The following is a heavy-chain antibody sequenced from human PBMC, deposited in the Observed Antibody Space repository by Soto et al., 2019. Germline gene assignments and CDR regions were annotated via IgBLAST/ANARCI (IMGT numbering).Heavy chain of an antibody. CDR1: GFTFNSYG. CDR3: AKVRSKAGCRSFYYYGMDV. D-gene: IGHD6-6*01. V-gene: IGHV3-30*18. J-gene: IGHJ6*02. Sequence: QVHLVGSGGDVVQPGKSLTLSCAASGFTFNSYGIHWVRQAPGKGLEWVAVTSHDGGNKFYGHSVNGRFTISRDNSQNTVTLQMNSLRADDTAVYYCAKVRSKAGCRSFYYYGMDVWGQGTTVTVS. CDR2: TSHDGGNK.